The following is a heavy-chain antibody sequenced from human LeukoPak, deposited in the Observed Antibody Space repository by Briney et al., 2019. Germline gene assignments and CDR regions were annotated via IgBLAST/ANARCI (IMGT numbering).Heavy chain of an antibody. J-gene: IGHJ4*02. CDR3: ASLTWAPDLAPLY. CDR2: IYTSGST. CDR1: GGSISSGSYY. D-gene: IGHD1-14*01. V-gene: IGHV4-61*02. Sequence: SQTLSLTCTVSGGSISSGSYYWSWIRQPAGKGLEWIGRIYTSGSTNYNPSLKSRVTISVDTSKNQFSLKLSSVTAADTAVYYCASLTWAPDLAPLYWGQGTLVTVSS.